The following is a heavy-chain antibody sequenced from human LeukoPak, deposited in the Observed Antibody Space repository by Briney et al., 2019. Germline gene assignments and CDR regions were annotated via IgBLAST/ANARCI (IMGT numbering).Heavy chain of an antibody. CDR1: GDSLSSGSYY. D-gene: IGHD6-13*01. CDR3: ASRHSKQQPYYYYMDI. CDR2: IYSNGDT. V-gene: IGHV4-61*02. Sequence: PSGTLSLTCTVSGDSLSSGSYYWSWIRQPAGKGLEWIGRIYSNGDTKFNPSLKSRVTISLDTSKNQFSPKLSSATAADTAVYYCASRHSKQQPYYYYMDIWGKGTTVTVSS. J-gene: IGHJ6*03.